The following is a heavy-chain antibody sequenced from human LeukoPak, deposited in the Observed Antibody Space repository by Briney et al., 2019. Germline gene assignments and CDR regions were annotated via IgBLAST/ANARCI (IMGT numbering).Heavy chain of an antibody. J-gene: IGHJ4*02. Sequence: GGSLRLSCAASGFTFSSYGMHWVRQAPGKGLEWVAFIRYDGSNKYYADSVKGRFTISRDNSKNTLYLQMNSLRAEDTAVYYCANSQGFLEWLLSYWGQGTLVTVSS. CDR2: IRYDGSNK. V-gene: IGHV3-30*02. D-gene: IGHD3-3*01. CDR3: ANSQGFLEWLLSY. CDR1: GFTFSSYG.